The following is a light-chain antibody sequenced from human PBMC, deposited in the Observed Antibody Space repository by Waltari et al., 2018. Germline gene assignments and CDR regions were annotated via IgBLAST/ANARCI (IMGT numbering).Light chain of an antibody. J-gene: IGKJ1*01. Sequence: EIVLTQSPGTLSLSQGERATLSRRASQGVSSSYLAWYQQKHGQAPRLLIYGASSRATGIPDRFSGSGSGTDFTLTISRLEPEDFAVYYCQQYGSSLTWTFGQGTKVEIK. V-gene: IGKV3-20*01. CDR2: GAS. CDR3: QQYGSSLTWT. CDR1: QGVSSSY.